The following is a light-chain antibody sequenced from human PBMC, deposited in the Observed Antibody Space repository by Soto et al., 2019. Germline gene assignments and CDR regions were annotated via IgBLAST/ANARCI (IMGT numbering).Light chain of an antibody. CDR3: CSYPGSHTWV. CDR1: SSNIGNNA. CDR2: YDD. Sequence: QSVLTQPPSVSEAPRQRVTISCSGSSSNIGNNAVNWYQQLPGKAPKLLIYYDDLLPSGVSDRFSGSKSGTSASLAISGLQSEDEADYYCCSYPGSHTWVFGGGTKVTVL. V-gene: IGLV1-36*01. J-gene: IGLJ3*02.